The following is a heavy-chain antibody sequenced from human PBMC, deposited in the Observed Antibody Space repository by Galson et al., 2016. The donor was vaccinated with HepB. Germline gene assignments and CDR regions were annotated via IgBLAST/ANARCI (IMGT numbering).Heavy chain of an antibody. Sequence: CAISGDSVSSNRAAWNWIRQSPSRGLEWLGRTFYRSRWFHDYASSVKGRMTINTDTAKNQLSLQVESVTLEDTAVYFCARGSLAVTRSTLEYWGQGALVIFS. J-gene: IGHJ4*02. V-gene: IGHV6-1*01. CDR1: GDSVSSNRAA. CDR2: TFYRSRWFH. D-gene: IGHD2-21*02. CDR3: ARGSLAVTRSTLEY.